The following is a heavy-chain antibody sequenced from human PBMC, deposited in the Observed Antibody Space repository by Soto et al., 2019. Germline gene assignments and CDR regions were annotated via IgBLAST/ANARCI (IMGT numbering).Heavy chain of an antibody. V-gene: IGHV1-24*01. Sequence: ASVKVSCKVSGYTLTELSMHWVRQPPGKGLEWMGGFDPEDGETIYAQKFQGRVTMTEDTSTDTAYMELSSLRSEDTAVYYCATWGIQPGKHLDYWGQGTLATVSS. CDR1: GYTLTELS. CDR3: ATWGIQPGKHLDY. D-gene: IGHD5-18*01. J-gene: IGHJ4*02. CDR2: FDPEDGET.